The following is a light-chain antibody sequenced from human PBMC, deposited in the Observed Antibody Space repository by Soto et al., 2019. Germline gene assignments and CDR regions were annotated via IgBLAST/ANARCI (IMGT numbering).Light chain of an antibody. CDR1: SSNIGAGYD. V-gene: IGLV1-40*01. CDR2: GNN. CDR3: QSYDSSLGDWV. J-gene: IGLJ3*02. Sequence: QPVLTQPPSVSGAPGQRVTISCTGSSSNIGAGYDVHWYQQLPGTAPKLLIYGNNNRPSGVPGRFSGSKSGTSASLAITGLQTEDEADYYCQSYDSSLGDWVFGGGTKLTVL.